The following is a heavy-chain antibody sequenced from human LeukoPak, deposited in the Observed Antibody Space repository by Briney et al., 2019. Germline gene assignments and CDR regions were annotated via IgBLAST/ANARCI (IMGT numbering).Heavy chain of an antibody. V-gene: IGHV4-38-2*02. D-gene: IGHD2-2*01. CDR1: GYSISSGYY. CDR3: ASTVVPAAMGDYYYYYMDV. J-gene: IGHJ6*03. CDR2: IYHSGST. Sequence: SETLSLTCTVSGYSISSGYYWGWIRQPPGKGLEWIGSIYHSGSTYYNPSLKSRVTISVDTSKNQFSLKLSSVTAADTAVYYCASTVVPAAMGDYYYYYMDVWGKGTTVTVSS.